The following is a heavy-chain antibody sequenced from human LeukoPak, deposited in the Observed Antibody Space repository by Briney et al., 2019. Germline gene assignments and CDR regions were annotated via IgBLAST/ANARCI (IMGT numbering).Heavy chain of an antibody. CDR2: IYHSGST. CDR3: ARGWAVGATGIPFDY. Sequence: PSQTLSLTCTVSGGSISSGGYYWSWIRQPPGKGLEWIGYIYHSGSTYYNPSLKSRVTISVDRSKNQFSLKLSSVTAADTAVYYCARGWAVGATGIPFDYWGQGTLVTVSS. CDR1: GGSISSGGYY. D-gene: IGHD1-26*01. J-gene: IGHJ4*02. V-gene: IGHV4-30-2*01.